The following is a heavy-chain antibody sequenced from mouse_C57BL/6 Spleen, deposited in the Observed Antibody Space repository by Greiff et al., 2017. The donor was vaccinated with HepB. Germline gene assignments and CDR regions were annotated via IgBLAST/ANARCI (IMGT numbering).Heavy chain of an antibody. D-gene: IGHD2-2*01. CDR1: GFTFSSYA. J-gene: IGHJ2*01. Sequence: EVQLVESGGGLVKPGGSLKLSCAASGFTFSSYAMSWVRQTPEKRLEWVATISDGGSYTYYPDNVKGRFTISRDNAKNNLYLQMSHLKSEDTAMYYCARERWLRGYFDYWGQGTTLTVSS. CDR2: ISDGGSYT. V-gene: IGHV5-4*01. CDR3: ARERWLRGYFDY.